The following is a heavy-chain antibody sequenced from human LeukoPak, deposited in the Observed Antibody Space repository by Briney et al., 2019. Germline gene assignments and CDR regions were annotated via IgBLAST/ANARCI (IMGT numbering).Heavy chain of an antibody. V-gene: IGHV4-34*01. CDR3: ARPRRAVAFDP. CDR2: INDSGST. Sequence: SETLSLTCAVYGGSFSGYYWTWLRQPPGKGLEWIGEINDSGSTNYNPSLKSRVTISVDTSKNQFSLNLTSVTAADTAVYYCARPRRAVAFDPWAREPWSPSPQ. D-gene: IGHD6-19*01. J-gene: IGHJ5*02. CDR1: GGSFSGYY.